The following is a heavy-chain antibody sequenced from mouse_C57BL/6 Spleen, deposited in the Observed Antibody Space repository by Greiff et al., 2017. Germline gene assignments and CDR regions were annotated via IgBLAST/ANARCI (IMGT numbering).Heavy chain of an antibody. CDR3: ARGGYSNPYAMDY. CDR2: ISNGGGST. J-gene: IGHJ4*01. Sequence: EVQGVESGGGLVQPGGSLKLSCAASGFTFSDYYMYWVRQTPEKRLEWVAYISNGGGSTYYPDTVKGRFTISRDNAKNTLYLQMSRLKSEDTAMYYGARGGYSNPYAMDYWGQGTSVTVSS. D-gene: IGHD2-5*01. V-gene: IGHV5-12*01. CDR1: GFTFSDYY.